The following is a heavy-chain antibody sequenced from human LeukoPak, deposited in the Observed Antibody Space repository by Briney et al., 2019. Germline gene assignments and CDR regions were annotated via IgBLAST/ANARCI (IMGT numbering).Heavy chain of an antibody. D-gene: IGHD3-16*01. CDR3: ARSLSPIASYYYYMDV. CDR1: GGTFSSYA. J-gene: IGHJ6*03. Sequence: SVKVSCKASGGTFSSYAISWVRRAPGQGPEWMGGIIPIFGTANYAQKFQGRVTITTDESTSTAYMELSSLRSEDTAVYYYARSLSPIASYYYYMDVWGKGTTVTVSS. CDR2: IIPIFGTA. V-gene: IGHV1-69*05.